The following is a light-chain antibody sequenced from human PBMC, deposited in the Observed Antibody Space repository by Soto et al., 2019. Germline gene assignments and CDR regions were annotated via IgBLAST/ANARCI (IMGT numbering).Light chain of an antibody. CDR1: QSVSSS. J-gene: IGKJ1*01. Sequence: IVLTQSAATLSLSPGERATLSCRASQSVSSSLAWYQQKLGQAPRLLIYEASDRATGIPARFSGSGSGTDFTLIISSLEPEDFAVYYCQQGSTWPWTFGQGTKVDIK. CDR3: QQGSTWPWT. V-gene: IGKV3-11*01. CDR2: EAS.